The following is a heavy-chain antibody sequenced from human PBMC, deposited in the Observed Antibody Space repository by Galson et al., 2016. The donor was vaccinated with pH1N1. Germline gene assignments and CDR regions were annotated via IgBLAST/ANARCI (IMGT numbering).Heavy chain of an antibody. CDR3: ARDHSTLAGSYSFGPYLDL. CDR1: GVTFNSNA. Sequence: SVKVSCKASGVTFNSNAFTWVRQAPGQGPEWMGGIIPMFGITNYAQKFQGRVTISTDELKSTAFMELSSLTSEDTAVYYCARDHSTLAGSYSFGPYLDLRGQGTLVSVSS. CDR2: IIPMFGIT. V-gene: IGHV1-69*05. D-gene: IGHD3-10*01. J-gene: IGHJ4*02.